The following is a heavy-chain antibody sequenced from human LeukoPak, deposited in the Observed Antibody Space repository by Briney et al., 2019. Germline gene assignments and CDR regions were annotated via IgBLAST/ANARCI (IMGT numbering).Heavy chain of an antibody. J-gene: IGHJ5*02. D-gene: IGHD2-2*01. CDR2: IIPILGIA. CDR3: AQMVGAVVPAAMVSWWFDP. V-gene: IGHV1-69*04. CDR1: GGTFSTYA. Sequence: GSSVKVSCKTSGGTFSTYAINWVRQAPGQGLEWMGRIIPILGIANYAQKFQDRVTITADKSTSTAYMELSSLRSEDTAVYYCAQMVGAVVPAAMVSWWFDPWGQGTLVTVSS.